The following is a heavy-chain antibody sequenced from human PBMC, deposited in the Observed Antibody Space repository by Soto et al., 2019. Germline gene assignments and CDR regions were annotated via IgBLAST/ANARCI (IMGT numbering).Heavy chain of an antibody. Sequence: QVQLVESGGGVVQPGRSLRLSCAASGFTFSSYGMHWVRQAPGKGLERVAVIWYDGSNKYYADSVKGRFTISRDNSKNTLYLQMNSLRAEDTAVYYCARESQYYYDNWGQGTLVTVSS. CDR3: ARESQYYYDN. CDR1: GFTFSSYG. V-gene: IGHV3-33*01. D-gene: IGHD3-22*01. CDR2: IWYDGSNK. J-gene: IGHJ1*01.